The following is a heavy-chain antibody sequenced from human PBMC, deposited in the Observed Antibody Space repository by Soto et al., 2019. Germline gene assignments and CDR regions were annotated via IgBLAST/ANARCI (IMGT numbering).Heavy chain of an antibody. J-gene: IGHJ6*02. CDR3: ARRATATRYGMDV. CDR2: IDPSDSYT. V-gene: IGHV5-10-1*01. D-gene: IGHD1-26*01. Sequence: LKISCKGSGYSFTSYWISWVRQVPGKGLEWMGRIDPSDSYTNYSPSFQGHVPISVDKSISTAYLQWSSLKASDTAMYYCARRATATRYGMDVWGQGTSVTVSS. CDR1: GYSFTSYW.